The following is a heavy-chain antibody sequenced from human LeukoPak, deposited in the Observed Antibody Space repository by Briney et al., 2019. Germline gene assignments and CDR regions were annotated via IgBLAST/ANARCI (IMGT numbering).Heavy chain of an antibody. J-gene: IGHJ5*02. D-gene: IGHD3-10*01. Sequence: PGGSLRLSCVASGFTFSDYGMNWVRQAPGKGLEWVSSITSSGTYLYYADSVKGRFTISRDNAKNSLYLQMNSLRAEDTAVYYCARLSMVRFTNWFDPWGQGTLVTVSS. CDR2: ITSSGTYL. CDR1: GFTFSDYG. V-gene: IGHV3-21*01. CDR3: ARLSMVRFTNWFDP.